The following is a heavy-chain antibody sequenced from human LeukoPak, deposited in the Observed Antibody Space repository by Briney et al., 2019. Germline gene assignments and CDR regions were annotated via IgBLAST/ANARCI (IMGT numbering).Heavy chain of an antibody. Sequence: GGSLRLSCAASGFTFSSYAMHWVRQAPGKGLEWVAVISYNGSNKYYADSVEGRFTISRDNSKNTLYLQMNSLRAEDTAVYYCASGDDYGMDVWGQGTTVTVSS. D-gene: IGHD5-24*01. CDR1: GFTFSSYA. V-gene: IGHV3-30-3*01. CDR2: ISYNGSNK. J-gene: IGHJ6*02. CDR3: ASGDDYGMDV.